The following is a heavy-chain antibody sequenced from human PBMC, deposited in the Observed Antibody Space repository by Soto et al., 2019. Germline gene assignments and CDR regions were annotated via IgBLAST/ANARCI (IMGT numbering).Heavy chain of an antibody. CDR1: GFRISSYA. V-gene: IGHV3-23*01. D-gene: IGHD3-10*01. CDR3: AKAATEGLLDAFNI. J-gene: IGHJ3*02. Sequence: EVQLLESGGGLVQPGGSLRLSGAASGFRISSYAMSWVRQAPGKGLEWVSFLSGSGDRTYYADSVTGRFTISRDNSKKTVVLQMNSLRAEATAVYCSAKAATEGLLDAFNIGGPGTMVTVSS. CDR2: LSGSGDRT.